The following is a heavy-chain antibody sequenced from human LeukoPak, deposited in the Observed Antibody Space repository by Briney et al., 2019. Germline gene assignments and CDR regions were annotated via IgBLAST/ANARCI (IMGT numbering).Heavy chain of an antibody. J-gene: IGHJ3*02. V-gene: IGHV3-48*03. CDR1: GFTFSTYE. CDR2: ISSSGSTI. CDR3: ARGRFWYYYGSSGYYGDGFDI. Sequence: GGSLRLSCAASGFTFSTYEMNWVRQAPGKGLEWVSYISSSGSTIYYADSVKGRFTISRDNAKNSLYLQMNRLRAEDAAVYYCARGRFWYYYGSSGYYGDGFDIWGQGTMVSVCS. D-gene: IGHD3-22*01.